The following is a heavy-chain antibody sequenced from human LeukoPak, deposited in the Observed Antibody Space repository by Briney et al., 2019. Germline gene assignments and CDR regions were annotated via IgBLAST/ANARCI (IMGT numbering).Heavy chain of an antibody. CDR3: ARQVLLWFGELFYYGMDV. D-gene: IGHD3-10*01. CDR1: GYTFTSYD. CDR2: MSPNSGNT. Sequence: GASVKVSCKASGYTFTSYDINWVRQATGRGLEWMGWMSPNSGNTGYAQKFQGGVTMTRNTSISTAYMELSSLRSEDTAVYYCARQVLLWFGELFYYGMDVWGQGTTVTVSS. V-gene: IGHV1-8*01. J-gene: IGHJ6*02.